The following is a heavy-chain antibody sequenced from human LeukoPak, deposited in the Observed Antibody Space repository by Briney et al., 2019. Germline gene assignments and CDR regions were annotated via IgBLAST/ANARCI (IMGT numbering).Heavy chain of an antibody. CDR2: ISYDGSNK. CDR1: GFTFSSYA. J-gene: IGHJ6*02. Sequence: PGGSLRLSCAASGFTFSSYAMHWVRQAPGKGLEWVAVISYDGSNKYYADSVKGRFTISRDNSKNTLYLQMNSLRAEDTAVYYCARVQYRDYYDSSGYVGYYYYYGMDVWGQGTTVTVSS. CDR3: ARVQYRDYYDSSGYVGYYYYYGMDV. D-gene: IGHD3-22*01. V-gene: IGHV3-30-3*01.